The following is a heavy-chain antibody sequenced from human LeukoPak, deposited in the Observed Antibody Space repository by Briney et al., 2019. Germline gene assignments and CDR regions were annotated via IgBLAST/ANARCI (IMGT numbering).Heavy chain of an antibody. V-gene: IGHV1-2*02. CDR3: ARVDVLRFLEWFDY. D-gene: IGHD3-3*01. Sequence: ASVKVSCKASGYTFTGYYMHWLRQAPGQGLEWMGWINPNSGGTNYAQKFQGRVTITRDTSISTAYMELSRLRSDDTAVYYCARVDVLRFLEWFDYWGQGTLVTVSS. J-gene: IGHJ5*01. CDR2: INPNSGGT. CDR1: GYTFTGYY.